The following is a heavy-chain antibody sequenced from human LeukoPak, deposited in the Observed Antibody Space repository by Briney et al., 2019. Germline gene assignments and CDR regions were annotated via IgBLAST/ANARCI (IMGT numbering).Heavy chain of an antibody. CDR1: GFTFSSYA. CDR3: ARGGPPGIAAAGIDY. J-gene: IGHJ4*02. CDR2: ISGSGGST. D-gene: IGHD6-13*01. Sequence: GGSLRLSCAASGFTFSSYAMSWVRQAPGKGLEWVSAISGSGGSTYYADSVKGRFTISRDNSKNTLYLQMNSLRAEDTAVYYCARGGPPGIAAAGIDYWGQGTLVTVSS. V-gene: IGHV3-23*01.